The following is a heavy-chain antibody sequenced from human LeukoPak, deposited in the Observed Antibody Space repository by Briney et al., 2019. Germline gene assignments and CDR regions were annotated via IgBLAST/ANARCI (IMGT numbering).Heavy chain of an antibody. CDR2: ISGSGGST. Sequence: GGSLRLSCAASGLTFSGYGMSWVRQAPGKGLEWVSSISGSGGSTYYADSVKGRFTISRDNSKNTLYLQMNSLRAEDTAVYYCARDLSGSQDYWGQGTLVSVSS. CDR3: ARDLSGSQDY. D-gene: IGHD1-26*01. V-gene: IGHV3-23*01. CDR1: GLTFSGYG. J-gene: IGHJ4*02.